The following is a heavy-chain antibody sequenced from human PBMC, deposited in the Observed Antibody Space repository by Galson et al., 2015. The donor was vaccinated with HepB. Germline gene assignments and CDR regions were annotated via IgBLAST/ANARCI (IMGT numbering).Heavy chain of an antibody. CDR1: GYTFTSYY. D-gene: IGHD3-10*01. Sequence: SVKVSCKASGYTFTSYYMHWVRQAPGQGLEWMGIINPSDGSTSYAQKLQGRVTMTRDTSTSTVYMELSSLRSEDTAVYYCARGAYGSGPYWYFDLWGRGTLVTVSS. V-gene: IGHV1-46*04. CDR3: ARGAYGSGPYWYFDL. CDR2: INPSDGST. J-gene: IGHJ2*01.